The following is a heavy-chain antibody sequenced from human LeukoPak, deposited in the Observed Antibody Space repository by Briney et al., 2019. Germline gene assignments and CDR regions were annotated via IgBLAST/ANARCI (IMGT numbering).Heavy chain of an antibody. J-gene: IGHJ3*02. D-gene: IGHD3-22*01. V-gene: IGHV3-23*01. CDR3: AKSWNYYDSSGDDALDI. CDR1: GFTFSSYG. Sequence: GGTLRLSCAASGFTFSSYGMSWVRQAPGKGLEWVSVISGSGDRTYYADSVKGRFTISRDNSKNTLYLQMNSLRVEDTAVYYCAKSWNYYDSSGDDALDIWGQGTMVTVSS. CDR2: ISGSGDRT.